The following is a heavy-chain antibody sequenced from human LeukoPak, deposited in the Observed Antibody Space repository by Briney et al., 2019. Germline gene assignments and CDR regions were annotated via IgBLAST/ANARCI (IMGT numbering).Heavy chain of an antibody. V-gene: IGHV3-7*01. D-gene: IGHD4-17*01. J-gene: IGHJ2*01. CDR2: IKQGGREK. CDR3: AKEPKPHSLHDYGDYGDWYFDL. Sequence: GGSLRLSCAASGFTFSNYWMSWVRQAPGKGLEWVANIKQGGREKYYVDSVKGRFTISRDNAKNSLYLQMNSLRAEDTAVYYCAKEPKPHSLHDYGDYGDWYFDLWGRGTLVTVSS. CDR1: GFTFSNYW.